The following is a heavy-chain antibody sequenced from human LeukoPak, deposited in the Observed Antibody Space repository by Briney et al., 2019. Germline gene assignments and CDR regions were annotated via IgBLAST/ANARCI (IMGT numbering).Heavy chain of an antibody. J-gene: IGHJ4*02. D-gene: IGHD3-10*01. CDR3: ARRNYYGSGRDLDY. CDR2: INHSGST. Sequence: NPSETLSLTCAVYGGSFSGYYWSWIRQPPGKGLEWIGEINHSGSTNYNPSLKSRVAISVDTSKNQFSLQLSSVTAADTAVYYCARRNYYGSGRDLDYWGQGTLVTVSS. V-gene: IGHV4-34*01. CDR1: GGSFSGYY.